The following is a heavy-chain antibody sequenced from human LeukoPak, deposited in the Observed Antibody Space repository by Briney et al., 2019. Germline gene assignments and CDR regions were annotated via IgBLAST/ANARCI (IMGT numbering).Heavy chain of an antibody. D-gene: IGHD6-19*01. Sequence: GGSLRLSCAASGFTFSSYAMSWVRQAPGKGLEWVSAISGSGGSTYYADSVQGRFTISRDNSKNTLYLQMNSLRAEDTAVYYCAKDPSAPFYSSGWYGVTPKKEYYFDYWGQGTLVTVSS. CDR1: GFTFSSYA. CDR2: ISGSGGST. CDR3: AKDPSAPFYSSGWYGVTPKKEYYFDY. V-gene: IGHV3-23*01. J-gene: IGHJ4*02.